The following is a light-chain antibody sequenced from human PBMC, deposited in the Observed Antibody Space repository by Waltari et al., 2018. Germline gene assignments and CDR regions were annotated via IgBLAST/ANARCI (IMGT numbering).Light chain of an antibody. J-gene: IGKJ2*01. Sequence: EIVMTQSPATLSVSPGERAVLSCRASQSVTTNLAWYQQKPGQAPRLLIYGASTSATNIPARFSGSGSGTEFNLTISSLQSEDFAVYYCHQYNNGPPYNFGQGTKLEI. CDR1: QSVTTN. V-gene: IGKV3-15*01. CDR3: HQYNNGPPYN. CDR2: GAS.